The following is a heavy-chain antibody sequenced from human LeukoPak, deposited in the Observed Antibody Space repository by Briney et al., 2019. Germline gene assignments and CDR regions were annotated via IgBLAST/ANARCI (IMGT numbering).Heavy chain of an antibody. CDR2: ISSSSSYI. J-gene: IGHJ5*02. D-gene: IGHD3-9*01. CDR3: ALTSRLRYGDP. CDR1: VFTFSSYS. V-gene: IGHV3-21*01. Sequence: PGGSLRLSCAASVFTFSSYSMHWVRQAPGKGLEWVSSISSSSSYIYYADSVKGRFTISRDNAKNSLYLQMNSLRAEDTAVYYCALTSRLRYGDPWGQGTLVTVSS.